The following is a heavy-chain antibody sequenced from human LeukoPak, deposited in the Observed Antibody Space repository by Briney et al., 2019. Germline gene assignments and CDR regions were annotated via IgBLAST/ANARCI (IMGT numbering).Heavy chain of an antibody. CDR2: INPNSGGT. CDR3: ARDLLGYCSSTSCYDDTARNWFDP. Sequence: ASVTVSCKASGYTFTGYYMHWVRQAPGQGLEWMGWINPNSGGTNYAQKFQGRVTMTRDTSISTAYMELSRLRSDDTAVYYCARDLLGYCSSTSCYDDTARNWFDPWGQGTLVTVSS. D-gene: IGHD2-2*01. V-gene: IGHV1-2*02. CDR1: GYTFTGYY. J-gene: IGHJ5*02.